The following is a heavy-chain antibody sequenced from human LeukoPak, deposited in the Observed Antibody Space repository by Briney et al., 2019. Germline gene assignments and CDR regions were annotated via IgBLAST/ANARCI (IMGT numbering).Heavy chain of an antibody. D-gene: IGHD1-1*01. CDR1: GFPFSSYS. Sequence: GGSLRLSCAASGFPFSSYSMNWVRQAPGKGLEWVSYISSSSSTIYYAESVEGRFTISRDNAKNSLYLQMNRLRAEDTAVYYCARAKWVGTTDNWFDPWGKGTLVTVSS. CDR2: ISSSSSTI. CDR3: ARAKWVGTTDNWFDP. V-gene: IGHV3-48*01. J-gene: IGHJ5*02.